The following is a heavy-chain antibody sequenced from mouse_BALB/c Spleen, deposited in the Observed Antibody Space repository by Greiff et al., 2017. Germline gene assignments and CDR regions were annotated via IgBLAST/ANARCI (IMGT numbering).Heavy chain of an antibody. CDR1: GDSITSGY. D-gene: IGHD1-1*01. CDR3: ARYYYVSSPYYCDY. CDR2: ISYSGST. V-gene: IGHV3-8*02. Sequence: EVQLQESGPSLVKPSQTLSLTCSVTGDSITSGYWNWIRKFPGNKLEYMGYISYSGSTYYNPSLKSLISITRDTSKNQYYLQLNSVTTEDTATYYCARYYYVSSPYYCDYWGQGTTLTVSS. J-gene: IGHJ2*01.